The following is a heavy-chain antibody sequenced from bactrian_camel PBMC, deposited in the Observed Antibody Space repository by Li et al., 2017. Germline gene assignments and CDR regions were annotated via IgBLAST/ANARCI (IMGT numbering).Heavy chain of an antibody. Sequence: HVQLVESGGGSVQTGGSLRLSCGGFGHTWSSFALGWFRQAPGKEREGVAAIDIDGSTRYADSVKGRFTISRSNADNTLYLQMNSLKPDDSAMYYCAVRLSSVCYNRAETFEYWGQGTQVTVS. V-gene: IGHV3S55*01. J-gene: IGHJ4*01. CDR3: AVRLSSVCYNRAETFEY. D-gene: IGHD2*01. CDR1: GHTWSSFA. CDR2: IDIDGST.